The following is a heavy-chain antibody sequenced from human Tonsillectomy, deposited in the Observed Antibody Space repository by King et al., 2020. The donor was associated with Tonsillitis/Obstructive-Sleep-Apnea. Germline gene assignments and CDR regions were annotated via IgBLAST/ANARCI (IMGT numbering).Heavy chain of an antibody. D-gene: IGHD1-1*01. Sequence: VQLQESGPGLVKPSETLSLTCTVSGGSISSYYWSWIRQPPGKGLEWIGYIYYSGSTNYNPSLKSRVTISVDTSKNQFSLKLSSVTAADTAVYYCAGVGYDNWFDPWGQGTLVTVSS. CDR3: AGVGYDNWFDP. V-gene: IGHV4-59*01. J-gene: IGHJ5*02. CDR1: GGSISSYY. CDR2: IYYSGST.